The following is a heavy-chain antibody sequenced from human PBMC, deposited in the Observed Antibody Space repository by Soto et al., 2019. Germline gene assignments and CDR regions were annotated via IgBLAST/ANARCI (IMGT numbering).Heavy chain of an antibody. V-gene: IGHV4-38-2*01. CDR3: PRPHRLIAADGFDY. D-gene: IGHD6-13*01. J-gene: IGHJ4*02. Sequence: TLALACAVSGDSSSSGDYWDGVRQPPEKGLEWIGSIYHSGSTYYNPSLKSRVTISVDTSKNQFSLKLSSVTAADTDVYYCPRPHRLIAADGFDYWGQ. CDR2: IYHSGST. CDR1: GDSSSSGDY.